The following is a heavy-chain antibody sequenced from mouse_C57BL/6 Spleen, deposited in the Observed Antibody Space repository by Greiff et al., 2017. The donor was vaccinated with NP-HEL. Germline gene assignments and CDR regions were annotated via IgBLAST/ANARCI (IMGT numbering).Heavy chain of an antibody. D-gene: IGHD1-1*01. CDR1: GFTFSSYA. J-gene: IGHJ1*03. CDR3: AREGTVVATPYWYFDV. Sequence: EVHLVESGGGLVKPGGSLKLSCAASGFTFSSYAMSWVRQTPEKRLEWVATISDGGSYTYYPDNVKGRFTLSRDNAKNNLYLQMSHLKSEDTAMYYCAREGTVVATPYWYFDVWGTRTTVTVSS. V-gene: IGHV5-4*01. CDR2: ISDGGSYT.